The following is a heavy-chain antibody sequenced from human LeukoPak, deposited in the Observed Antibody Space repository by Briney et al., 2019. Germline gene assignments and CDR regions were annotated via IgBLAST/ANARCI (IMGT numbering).Heavy chain of an antibody. CDR3: ARGKEYSSSWYDY. V-gene: IGHV1-2*02. Sequence: GASVKVSCKASGYTFTGYYMHWVRQAPGQGLEWVGWINPNSGGTNYAQKFQGRVTMTRDTSISTAYMELSRLRSDDTAVYYCARGKEYSSSWYDYWGQGTLVTVSS. J-gene: IGHJ4*02. CDR1: GYTFTGYY. D-gene: IGHD6-13*01. CDR2: INPNSGGT.